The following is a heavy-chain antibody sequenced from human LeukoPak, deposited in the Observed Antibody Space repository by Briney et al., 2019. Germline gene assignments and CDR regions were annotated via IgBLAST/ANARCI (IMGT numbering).Heavy chain of an antibody. V-gene: IGHV3-23*01. Sequence: GGSLRLSCAASGFTFSSYAMSWVRQAPGKGLEWVSTISASGSSTYYADSVKGRFTISRDNANSMLYLQMNSLRAEDSAVYYCAKDFVGPDDYWGQGTLVTVSS. CDR2: ISASGSST. CDR1: GFTFSSYA. J-gene: IGHJ4*02. CDR3: AKDFVGPDDY. D-gene: IGHD1-26*01.